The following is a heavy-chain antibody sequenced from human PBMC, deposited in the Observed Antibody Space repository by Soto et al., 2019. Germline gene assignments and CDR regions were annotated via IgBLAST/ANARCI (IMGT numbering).Heavy chain of an antibody. CDR1: GLIFSSYA. J-gene: IGHJ6*02. CDR3: VRGANCVISTGKGYYFPGMDV. CDR2: ILPIFGTT. V-gene: IGHV1-69*06. D-gene: IGHD3-9*01. Sequence: QVQLVQSGAEVKKPGSSVKVSCKASGLIFSSYAISWVRQAPGQGLEWVGGILPIFGTTNYAQRFKGRVTITADTSTTTTYLDLSSLRSEDTAVYFCVRGANCVISTGKGYYFPGMDVWGQGTTVTVSS.